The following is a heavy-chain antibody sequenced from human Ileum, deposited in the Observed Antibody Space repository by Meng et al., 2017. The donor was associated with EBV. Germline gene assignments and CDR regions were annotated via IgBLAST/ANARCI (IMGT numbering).Heavy chain of an antibody. CDR1: GASVSSGGYH. J-gene: IGHJ4*02. V-gene: IGHV4-61*03. Sequence: QGQLPELAPGLVKPSETLSLSCSASGASVSSGGYHWSWIRQPPGKGLEWIGCMYDSDSGKAKYNPSLNSRVIISLDTSKNHFVLKLTSVTAADTAVYYCAYYTAGRGGVGSWGQGTLVTVFS. CDR3: AYYTAGRGGVGS. CDR2: MYDSDSGKA. D-gene: IGHD2-8*02.